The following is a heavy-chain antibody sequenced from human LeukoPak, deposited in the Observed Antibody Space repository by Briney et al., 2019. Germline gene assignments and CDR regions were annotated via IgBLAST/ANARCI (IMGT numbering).Heavy chain of an antibody. V-gene: IGHV3-7*03. CDR2: IKQDGSEK. CDR3: ARHSRRNYFDY. J-gene: IGHJ4*02. Sequence: PGGSLRLSCAASGFTFSSYWMSWVRQAPGKGLEWVANIKQDGSEKYYVDSVKGRFTISRDNARNSLYLQMNSLRAEDTAVYYCARHSRRNYFDYWGQGTLVTVSS. CDR1: GFTFSSYW.